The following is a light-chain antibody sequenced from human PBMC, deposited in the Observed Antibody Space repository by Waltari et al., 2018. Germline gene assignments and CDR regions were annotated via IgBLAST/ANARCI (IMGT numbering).Light chain of an antibody. V-gene: IGKV4-1*01. CDR1: QSVLYSSKYKNY. CDR3: QQYYTTPPT. Sequence: DIVMTQSPDSLAVSLGERATINCKSSQSVLYSSKYKNYLAWYQQKPGQPLKLLIYWASTRESGVPDRFSGSWSGTEFTLTIRGLLAEDVALYYCQQYYTTPPTFGHGTKVDIK. J-gene: IGKJ3*01. CDR2: WAS.